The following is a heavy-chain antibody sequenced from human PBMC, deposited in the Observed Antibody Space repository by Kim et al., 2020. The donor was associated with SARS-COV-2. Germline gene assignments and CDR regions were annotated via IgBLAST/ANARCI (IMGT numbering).Heavy chain of an antibody. D-gene: IGHD6-13*01. CDR1: GFTFSDYY. Sequence: GGSLRLSCAASGFTFSDYYMSWVRQAPGKGLECVSYISYSGGDIYYADSVKGRFTISRDIAKSSLYLQMDSLRPEDTAVYYCAKDILAAGLFFDYWGQGTLVTVSS. CDR2: ISYSGGDI. CDR3: AKDILAAGLFFDY. J-gene: IGHJ4*02. V-gene: IGHV3-11*01.